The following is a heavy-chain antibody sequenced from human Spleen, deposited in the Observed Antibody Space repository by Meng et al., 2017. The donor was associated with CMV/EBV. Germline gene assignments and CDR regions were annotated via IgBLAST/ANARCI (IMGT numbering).Heavy chain of an antibody. CDR1: GGSFSSYS. Sequence: SVKVSCKASGGSFSSYSINWVRQAPGQGLEWVGRIIPFAALTNYGRRFQGRVTIIADKSTSTAYMELTGLTSEDTAVYYCARENAPFSSSGNYNYWGQGTLVTVSS. CDR3: ARENAPFSSSGNYNY. CDR2: IIPFAALT. J-gene: IGHJ4*02. D-gene: IGHD1-26*01. V-gene: IGHV1-69*04.